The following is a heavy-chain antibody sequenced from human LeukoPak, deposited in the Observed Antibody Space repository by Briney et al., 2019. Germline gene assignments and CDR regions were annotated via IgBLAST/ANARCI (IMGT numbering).Heavy chain of an antibody. D-gene: IGHD3-9*01. J-gene: IGHJ4*02. CDR1: GFTFSNYA. CDR3: AKWGDYDVLTGYYVSDY. V-gene: IGHV3-23*01. CDR2: ITGSGGNT. Sequence: GGSLRLSCAASGFTFSNYAMSWVRQAPGKGLEWVSAITGSGGNTYYADSVKGRFTISRDNSKNTVFLQMNSLRAEDTAVYYCAKWGDYDVLTGYYVSDYRGQGTLVTVSS.